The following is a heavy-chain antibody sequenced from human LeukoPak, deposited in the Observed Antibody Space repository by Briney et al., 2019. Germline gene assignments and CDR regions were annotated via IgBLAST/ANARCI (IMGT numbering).Heavy chain of an antibody. CDR1: GGTFSSYA. Sequence: ASVKVSCKASGGTFSSYAISWVRQAPGQGLEWMGRIIPIFGTANYARKFQGRVTITTDESTSTAYMELSSLRSEDTAVYYCAREEIAAAAGTRYYYYYMDVWGKGTTVTVSS. CDR2: IIPIFGTA. V-gene: IGHV1-69*05. CDR3: AREEIAAAAGTRYYYYYMDV. J-gene: IGHJ6*03. D-gene: IGHD6-13*01.